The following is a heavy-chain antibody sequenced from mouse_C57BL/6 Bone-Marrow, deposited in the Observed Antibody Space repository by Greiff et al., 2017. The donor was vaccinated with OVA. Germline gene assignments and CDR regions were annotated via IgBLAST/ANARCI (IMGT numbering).Heavy chain of an antibody. J-gene: IGHJ4*01. CDR3: SIYHSRGYAMDY. Sequence: QVQLKQPGDELVKPGASVKVSCKASGYTFTSYWMHWVKQRPGQGLEWIGRIHPSDSDTNYNQKFKGKATLTVDKSSSTAYMQLSSLTSEDSAVYYCSIYHSRGYAMDYWGQGTSVTVSS. V-gene: IGHV1-74*01. CDR2: IHPSDSDT. CDR1: GYTFTSYW. D-gene: IGHD2-5*01.